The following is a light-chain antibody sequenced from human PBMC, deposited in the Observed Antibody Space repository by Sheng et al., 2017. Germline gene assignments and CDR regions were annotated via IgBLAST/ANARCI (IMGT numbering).Light chain of an antibody. V-gene: IGLV2-8*01. Sequence: QSALTQPPSASGSPGQSVTISCTGTSSDVGGYNYVSWYQQHPGKAPKLMIYDVIRRPSGVTDRFSGSKSGTSASLAISGLRSEDEADYYCASWDDSLSGVVFGGGTKLAVL. CDR2: DVI. J-gene: IGLJ2*01. CDR1: SSDVGGYNY. CDR3: ASWDDSLSGVV.